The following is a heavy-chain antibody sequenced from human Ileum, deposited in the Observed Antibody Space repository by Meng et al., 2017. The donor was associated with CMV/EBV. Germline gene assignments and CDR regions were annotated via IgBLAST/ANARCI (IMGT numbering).Heavy chain of an antibody. V-gene: IGHV3-30*02. D-gene: IGHD2-15*01. Sequence: VRLGGGVVQPGGALRPSCLTSGFPFNIYDMPWGRQAPGKGLDWVKCIRHDGSEDFYVDSVKGRFTISRDNSKNTLYLQMNSLRVDDSALYYCTKGGFDSWGQGTLVTVSS. J-gene: IGHJ4*02. CDR2: IRHDGSED. CDR3: TKGGFDS. CDR1: GFPFNIYD.